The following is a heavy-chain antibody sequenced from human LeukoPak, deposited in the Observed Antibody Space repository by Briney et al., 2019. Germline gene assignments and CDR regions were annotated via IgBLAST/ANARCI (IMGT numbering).Heavy chain of an antibody. D-gene: IGHD2-2*01. CDR2: ISSSSSTI. CDR1: GFTFSSYS. CDR3: ATELGVVVVPAADY. Sequence: GGSLRLSCAASGFTFSSYSMNWVRQAPGKGLEWVSYISSSSSTIYYADSVKGRFTISRDNAKNSLYLQMNSLRAEDTAVYYCATELGVVVVPAADYWGQGTLVTVSS. V-gene: IGHV3-48*01. J-gene: IGHJ4*02.